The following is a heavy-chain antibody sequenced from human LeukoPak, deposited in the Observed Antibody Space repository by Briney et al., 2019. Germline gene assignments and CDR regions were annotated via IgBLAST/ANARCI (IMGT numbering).Heavy chain of an antibody. D-gene: IGHD1-1*01. CDR3: ARVNINNWHSCDY. V-gene: IGHV4-4*02. Sequence: SGTLSLTCAVSGGSISSNNWWGWVRQPPGKGLEWIGEIYHSGSPNYNPSLESRVTISVDKSRNHFSLNLSSVTAADTAVYYCARVNINNWHSCDYWGQGTLVTVSS. J-gene: IGHJ4*02. CDR2: IYHSGSP. CDR1: GGSISSNNW.